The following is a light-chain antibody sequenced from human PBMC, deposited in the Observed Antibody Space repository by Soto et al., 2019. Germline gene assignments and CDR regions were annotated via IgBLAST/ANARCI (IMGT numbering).Light chain of an antibody. CDR1: QSVGRN. V-gene: IGKV3-15*01. CDR3: QQYNNWPTWT. CDR2: GAS. J-gene: IGKJ1*01. Sequence: EIQMTQSPATLSVSPWERATLSCRASQSVGRNLAWYQQKPGQAPRLLIFGASNRATGIPARFSGSGSGTEFTLTISSLQSEDFAVYYCQQYNNWPTWTFGQGTKV.